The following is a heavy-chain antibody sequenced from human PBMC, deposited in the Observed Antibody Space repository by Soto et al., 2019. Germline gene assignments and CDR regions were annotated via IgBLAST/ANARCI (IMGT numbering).Heavy chain of an antibody. CDR1: GGTFSSYA. Sequence: GASVKVSCKASGGTFSSYAISWVRQAPGQGLEWMGGIIPIFGTANYAQKFQGRVTITADESTSTAYMELSSLRSEDTAVYYCARSIAGCSSTSCRPDYYYYYGMDVWGQGTTVTVSS. J-gene: IGHJ6*02. CDR2: IIPIFGTA. D-gene: IGHD2-2*01. V-gene: IGHV1-69*13. CDR3: ARSIAGCSSTSCRPDYYYYYGMDV.